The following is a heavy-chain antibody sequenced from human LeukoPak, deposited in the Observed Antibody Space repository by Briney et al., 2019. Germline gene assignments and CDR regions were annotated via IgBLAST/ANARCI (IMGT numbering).Heavy chain of an antibody. CDR1: GFTVSSNY. CDR2: IYSGGST. D-gene: IGHD6-19*01. Sequence: GGSLRRSCAAYGFTVSSNYMSWVRQATGKGLEWVSIIYSGGSTTYTDSVKGRINIPRDNSKHTLYLQMNSLRAEDTAVYYCASCSSGWPYYYYYGMDVWGQGTTVTVSS. J-gene: IGHJ6*02. CDR3: ASCSSGWPYYYYYGMDV. V-gene: IGHV3-66*01.